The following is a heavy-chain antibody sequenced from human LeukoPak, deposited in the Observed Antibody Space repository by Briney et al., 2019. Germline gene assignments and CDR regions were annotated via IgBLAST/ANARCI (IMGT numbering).Heavy chain of an antibody. CDR2: ISGRGGSI. V-gene: IGHV3-23*01. J-gene: IGHJ6*03. Sequence: GGSLRLSCEASGFTFPNYAMTWVRQAPGKGLEWVSGISGRGGSIDYGDSVKGRFTISRDNSKNTLYLQMTGLRADDTAVYYCAKDLRDSSFGYYYYMDVWGKGTTVTVSS. CDR3: AKDLRDSSFGYYYYMDV. D-gene: IGHD6-6*01. CDR1: GFTFPNYA.